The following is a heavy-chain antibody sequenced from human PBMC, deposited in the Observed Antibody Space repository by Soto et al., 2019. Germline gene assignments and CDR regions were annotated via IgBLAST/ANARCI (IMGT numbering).Heavy chain of an antibody. CDR2: IYYRGST. Sequence: QVQLQESGPGLVKPSQTLSLTCTVSGGSISSGGYYWRWIRQHPGKGLEWIGYIYYRGSTYYNPSLKSRVTISVDTSKNRCSLKLSSVTAADTAVYYCARGGRGRSGYQVDYWGQGTLVTVSS. V-gene: IGHV4-31*03. D-gene: IGHD5-12*01. J-gene: IGHJ4*02. CDR3: ARGGRGRSGYQVDY. CDR1: GGSISSGGYY.